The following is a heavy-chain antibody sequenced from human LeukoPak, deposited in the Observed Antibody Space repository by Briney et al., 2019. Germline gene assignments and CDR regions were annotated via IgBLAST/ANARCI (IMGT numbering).Heavy chain of an antibody. CDR1: GFTVSSNS. V-gene: IGHV3-53*01. Sequence: PGGSLRLSCTVSGFTVSSNSWSWVRQAPGKGLEWVSFIYSGGNTHYSDSVKGRFTISRDNSKNTLYLQMNSLRAEDTAVYYCARVGSQYDSSGYPYWGQGTLVTVSS. J-gene: IGHJ4*02. CDR2: IYSGGNT. D-gene: IGHD3-22*01. CDR3: ARVGSQYDSSGYPY.